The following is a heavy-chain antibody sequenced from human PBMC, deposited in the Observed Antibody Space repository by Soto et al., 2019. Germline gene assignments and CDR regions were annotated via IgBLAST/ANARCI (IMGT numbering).Heavy chain of an antibody. CDR3: ARDRMTMVRGVIGGMDV. D-gene: IGHD3-10*01. CDR1: GYTFTSYG. CDR2: ISAYNGNT. V-gene: IGHV1-18*01. J-gene: IGHJ6*02. Sequence: QVQLVQSGAEVKKPGASVKVSCKASGYTFTSYGISWVRQAPGQGLEWMGWISAYNGNTNYAQKLQGRVTMTTDTSTSTAYMELRSLRSDDTAVYYCARDRMTMVRGVIGGMDVWGQGTTVTVSS.